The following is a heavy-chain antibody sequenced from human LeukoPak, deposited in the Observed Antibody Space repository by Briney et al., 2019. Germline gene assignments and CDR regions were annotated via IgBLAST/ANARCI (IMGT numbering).Heavy chain of an antibody. CDR3: ARSVGGYCSGGSCYSYYYYMNV. CDR1: GGSISSYY. V-gene: IGHV4-59*01. CDR2: IYYSGST. D-gene: IGHD2-15*01. J-gene: IGHJ6*03. Sequence: PSETLSLTCTVSGGSISSYYWSWIRQPPGKGLEWIGYIYYSGSTNYNPSLKSRVTISVDTSKNQFSLKLSSVTAADTAVYYCARSVGGYCSGGSCYSYYYYMNVWGKGTTVTVSS.